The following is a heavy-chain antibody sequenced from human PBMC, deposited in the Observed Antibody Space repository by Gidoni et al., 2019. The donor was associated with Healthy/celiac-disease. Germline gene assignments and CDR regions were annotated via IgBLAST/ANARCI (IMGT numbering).Heavy chain of an antibody. Sequence: SGYYWSWIRQPPGKGLEWIGEINHSGSTNYNPSLKSRVTISVDTSKNQFSLKLSSVTAADTAVYYCARGLGNSGPFKYWGQGTLVTVSS. V-gene: IGHV4-34*01. D-gene: IGHD5-12*01. CDR2: INHSGST. CDR1: SGYY. CDR3: ARGLGNSGPFKY. J-gene: IGHJ4*02.